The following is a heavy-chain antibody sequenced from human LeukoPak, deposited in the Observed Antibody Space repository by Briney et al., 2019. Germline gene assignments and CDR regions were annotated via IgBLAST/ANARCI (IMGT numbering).Heavy chain of an antibody. CDR2: MNPKSGNT. CDR3: ARGPGSLSYYFDY. CDR1: GYTFTNYG. V-gene: IGHV1-8*03. D-gene: IGHD3-10*01. Sequence: ASVKVSCKASGYTFTNYGISWVRQAPGQGLEWMGWMNPKSGNTGYAQKFQGRVTITRNTSISTAYMELSSLRSEDTAVYYCARGPGSLSYYFDYWGQGTLVTVSS. J-gene: IGHJ4*02.